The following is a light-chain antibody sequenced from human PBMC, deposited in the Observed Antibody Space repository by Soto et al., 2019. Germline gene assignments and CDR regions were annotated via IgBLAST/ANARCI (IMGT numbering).Light chain of an antibody. CDR2: DVS. CDR3: SSFTTISGVV. Sequence: QSVLTQPASVSGSPGQSITISCTGTSSDVGSYNYVSWYQQHPGTAPKLTIFDVSNRPSGVANRFSGSKSGNTASLTISGLQAEDEADYCRSSFTTISGVVFGGGTKLTVL. J-gene: IGLJ2*01. V-gene: IGLV2-14*03. CDR1: SSDVGSYNY.